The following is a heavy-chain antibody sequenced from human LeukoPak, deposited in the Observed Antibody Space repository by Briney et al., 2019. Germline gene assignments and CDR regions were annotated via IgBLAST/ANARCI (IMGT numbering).Heavy chain of an antibody. CDR2: ISSSSSYI. J-gene: IGHJ4*02. CDR3: ARVATVTSSVIFDY. CDR1: GFTFSDYY. Sequence: PGGSLRLSCAASGFTFSDYYMSWIRQAPGKGLEWVSSISSSSSYIYYADSVKGRFTISRDNAKNSLYLQMNSLRAEDTAVYYCARVATVTSSVIFDYWGQGTLVTVSS. D-gene: IGHD4-17*01. V-gene: IGHV3-11*06.